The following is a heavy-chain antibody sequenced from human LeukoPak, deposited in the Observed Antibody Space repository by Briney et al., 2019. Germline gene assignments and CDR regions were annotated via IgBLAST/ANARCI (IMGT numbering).Heavy chain of an antibody. V-gene: IGHV4-34*01. CDR1: GGSFSGYY. D-gene: IGHD5-18*01. J-gene: IGHJ4*02. CDR2: INHSGST. CDR3: AREIHRGYFDY. Sequence: SETLSLTCAVYGGSFSGYYWSWIRQPPGKGLEWIGEINHSGSTNYNPSLKSRVTISVDTSKNQSSLKLSSVTAADTAVYYCAREIHRGYFDYWGQGTLVTVSS.